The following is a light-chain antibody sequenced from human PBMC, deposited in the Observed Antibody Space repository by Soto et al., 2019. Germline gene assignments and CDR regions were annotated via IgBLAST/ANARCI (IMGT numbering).Light chain of an antibody. J-gene: IGKJ2*01. CDR1: QSVNNNY. CDR2: GAS. Sequence: EIVLTQSPGTLSLSPGERATLSCRASQSVNNNYLAWYQQKPGQAHRLLIYGASSRATGMPHRFTGSGSGTDFTLTISRLEPEDFAVYYCQQYGTTRYTFGQGTKLEIK. V-gene: IGKV3-20*01. CDR3: QQYGTTRYT.